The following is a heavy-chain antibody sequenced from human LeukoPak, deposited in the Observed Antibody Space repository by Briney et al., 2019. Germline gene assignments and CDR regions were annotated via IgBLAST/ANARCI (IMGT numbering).Heavy chain of an antibody. V-gene: IGHV4-38-2*02. CDR2: IYHSGST. J-gene: IGHJ6*03. CDR3: ARIPPSHYSYYMDV. Sequence: SETLSLTCTVSGYSISSGYYWGWIRQPPGKGLEWIGSIYHSGSTYYNPSLKSRVTISVDTSKNQFSLKLSSVTAADTAMYYCARIPPSHYSYYMDVWGKGTTVTVSS. CDR1: GYSISSGYY. D-gene: IGHD2-2*01.